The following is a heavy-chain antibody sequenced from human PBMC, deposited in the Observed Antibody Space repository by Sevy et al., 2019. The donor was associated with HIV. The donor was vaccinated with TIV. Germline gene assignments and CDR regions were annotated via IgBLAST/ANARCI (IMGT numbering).Heavy chain of an antibody. D-gene: IGHD6-19*01. Sequence: GGSLRLSCAASGFTFSSYSMNWVRQAPGKGLEWVSSISSSSSYIYYADSVKGQFTISRDNAKKSLYLQKNTLRAEDTAVYYCARVKRSSSGWAQDSYYYGMDVWGQGTTVTVSS. V-gene: IGHV3-21*01. J-gene: IGHJ6*02. CDR2: ISSSSSYI. CDR3: ARVKRSSSGWAQDSYYYGMDV. CDR1: GFTFSSYS.